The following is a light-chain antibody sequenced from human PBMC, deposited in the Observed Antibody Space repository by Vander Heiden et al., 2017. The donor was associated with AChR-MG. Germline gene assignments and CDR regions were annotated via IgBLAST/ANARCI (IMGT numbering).Light chain of an antibody. Sequence: EIVLTPSPGTLSLSPGERATLPCRASQSVSSSYLAWYQQKPGQAPRLLIYGASSRATGIPDRFSGSGSGTDFTLTISRLEPEEFAVYYCQQYGSSPRVTFGGGTKVEIK. CDR1: QSVSSSY. J-gene: IGKJ4*01. V-gene: IGKV3-20*01. CDR3: QQYGSSPRVT. CDR2: GAS.